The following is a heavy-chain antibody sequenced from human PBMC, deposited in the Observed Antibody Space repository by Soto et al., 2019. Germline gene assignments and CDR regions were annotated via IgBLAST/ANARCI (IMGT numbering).Heavy chain of an antibody. D-gene: IGHD3-16*01. CDR1: GASLGGFH. V-gene: IGHV4-34*12. CDR2: LIHGGST. Sequence: SETLSLTCAIYGASLGGFHWTWLRQAPGKGLEWIGELIHGGSTNYNPSLKGRVSFSLDTSKNQFSLHLMSVTAADTAVYYCARSPLGYDYVRQTWREVGDSFDIWGRGTLVTVS. CDR3: ARSPLGYDYVRQTWREVGDSFDI. J-gene: IGHJ3*02.